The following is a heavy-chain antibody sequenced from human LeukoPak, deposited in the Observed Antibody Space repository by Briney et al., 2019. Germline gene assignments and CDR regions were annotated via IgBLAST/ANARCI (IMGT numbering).Heavy chain of an antibody. CDR3: ATVLRYFDWLLYSGFWFDP. J-gene: IGHJ5*02. D-gene: IGHD3-9*01. V-gene: IGHV1-24*01. CDR1: GYTLTELS. Sequence: EASVNVSFTVSGYTLTELSMHWVRQGPGKGLEWMGGFDPEDGETIYAQKFQGRVTMTEDTSTDTAYMELSSLRSEDTAVYYCATVLRYFDWLLYSGFWFDPWGQGTLVTVSS. CDR2: FDPEDGET.